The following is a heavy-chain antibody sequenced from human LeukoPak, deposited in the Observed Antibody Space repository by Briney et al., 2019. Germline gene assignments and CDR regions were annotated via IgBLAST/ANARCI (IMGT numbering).Heavy chain of an antibody. V-gene: IGHV3-30-3*01. J-gene: IGHJ4*02. D-gene: IGHD5-18*01. Sequence: GGSLRLSCAASGFTFSSYWMSWVRQAPGKGLEWVAVISYDGSNKYYTDSVKGRFTISRDNSKNTLYLQMNSLRAEDTAVYYCARVTGTAMGYFDYWGQGTLVTVSS. CDR3: ARVTGTAMGYFDY. CDR2: ISYDGSNK. CDR1: GFTFSSYW.